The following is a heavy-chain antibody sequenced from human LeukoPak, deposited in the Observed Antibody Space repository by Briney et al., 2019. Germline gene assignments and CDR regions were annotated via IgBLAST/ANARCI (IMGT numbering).Heavy chain of an antibody. CDR3: AKDRYYDNTGDHYESEY. CDR2: ISSGGST. D-gene: IGHD3-22*01. J-gene: IGHJ4*02. Sequence: GGSLRLSCAASGFTFSSYAMSWVRQAPGKGLEWVSAISSGGSTYYADSVKGRFTISRDNSKNTLYLQMNSLRAEDTAVYYCAKDRYYDNTGDHYESEYWGQGTLVTVSS. V-gene: IGHV3-23*01. CDR1: GFTFSSYA.